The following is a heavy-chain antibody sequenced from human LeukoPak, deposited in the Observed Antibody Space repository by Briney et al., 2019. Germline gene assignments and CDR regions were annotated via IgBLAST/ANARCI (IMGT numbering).Heavy chain of an antibody. J-gene: IGHJ4*02. V-gene: IGHV3-23*01. CDR3: AKARFTVINYFDY. CDR1: GFIFSNYA. D-gene: IGHD4-11*01. CDR2: ISGSGDIT. Sequence: PGGSLRLSCSASGFIFSNYAMTWVRQAPGKGLEWVSAISGSGDITYDADSVKGQFTMSRENYKNTMYLEMNSMRAEDTAVYYCAKARFTVINYFDYWGQGTLVTVSS.